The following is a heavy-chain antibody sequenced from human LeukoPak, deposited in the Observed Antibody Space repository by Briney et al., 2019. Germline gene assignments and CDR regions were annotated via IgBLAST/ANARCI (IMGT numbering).Heavy chain of an antibody. Sequence: SETLSLTCAVYGGSFSGYYWSWIRQPPGKGLEWIGEINHSGSTNYNPSLKSRVTISVDTSKNQFSLKLSSVTAADTAVYYCARHIYDSSGYSLDYWGQGTLVTVSS. J-gene: IGHJ4*02. D-gene: IGHD3-22*01. CDR3: ARHIYDSSGYSLDY. CDR1: GGSFSGYY. V-gene: IGHV4-34*01. CDR2: INHSGST.